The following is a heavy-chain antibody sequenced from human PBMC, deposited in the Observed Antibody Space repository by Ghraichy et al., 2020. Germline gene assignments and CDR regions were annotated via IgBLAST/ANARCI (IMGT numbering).Heavy chain of an antibody. CDR2: SKNKVNSYST. CDR1: GFTLSEHD. J-gene: IGHJ4*02. D-gene: IGHD2-8*01. CDR3: ASFLYGIPH. Sequence: GGSLRLSCAASGFTLSEHDMDWVRQAPGKGLEWLGRSKNKVNSYSTEYGASVKGRFTISRDDSKNSLYLQMNSLKSEDTAVYYCASFLYGIPHWGQGTLVTVSS. V-gene: IGHV3-72*01.